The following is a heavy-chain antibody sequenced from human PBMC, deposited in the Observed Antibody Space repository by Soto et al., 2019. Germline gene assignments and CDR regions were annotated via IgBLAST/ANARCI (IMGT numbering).Heavy chain of an antibody. CDR2: IYPGDSDT. V-gene: IGHV5-51*01. CDR1: GYSFTSYW. Sequence: GESLKISCTGVGYSFTSYWIGWVRQMPGKGLEWMGIIYPGDSDTRYSPSFQGQVTISADKSISTVYLQWSSLKASDTAMYYCARGYCTTSICDPWFDPWGQGTLVTVSS. CDR3: ARGYCTTSICDPWFDP. D-gene: IGHD2-8*01. J-gene: IGHJ5*02.